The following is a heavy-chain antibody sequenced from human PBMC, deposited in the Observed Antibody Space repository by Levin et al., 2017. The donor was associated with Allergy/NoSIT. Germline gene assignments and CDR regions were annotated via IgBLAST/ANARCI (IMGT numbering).Heavy chain of an antibody. CDR3: AREESCSSTSCPGGDWFDP. V-gene: IGHV3-66*01. D-gene: IGHD2-2*01. J-gene: IGHJ5*02. CDR1: GFTVSSNY. Sequence: LSLTCAASGFTVSSNYMSWVRQAPGKGLEWVSVIYSGGSTYYADSVKGRFTISRDNSKNTLYLQMNSLRAEDTAVYYCAREESCSSTSCPGGDWFDPWGQGTLVTVSS. CDR2: IYSGGST.